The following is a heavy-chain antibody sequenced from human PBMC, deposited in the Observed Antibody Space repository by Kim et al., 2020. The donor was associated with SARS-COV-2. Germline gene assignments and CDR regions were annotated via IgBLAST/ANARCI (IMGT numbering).Heavy chain of an antibody. D-gene: IGHD3-10*01. Sequence: SETLSLTCAVYGGSFSGYYWSWIRQPPGKGLEWIGEINHSGSTNYNPSLKSRVTISVDTSKNQFSLKLSSVTAADTAVYYCASGITMVRGVYYYYGMDVWGQGTTVTVSS. CDR1: GGSFSGYY. V-gene: IGHV4-34*01. CDR3: ASGITMVRGVYYYYGMDV. J-gene: IGHJ6*02. CDR2: INHSGST.